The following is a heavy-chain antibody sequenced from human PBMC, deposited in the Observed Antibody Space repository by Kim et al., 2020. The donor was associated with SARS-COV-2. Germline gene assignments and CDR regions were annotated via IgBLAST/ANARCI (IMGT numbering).Heavy chain of an antibody. CDR3: AREGRGSSWYHYYYGMDV. Sequence: GGSLRLSCAASGFTFSSYWMSWVRQAPGKGLEWVANIKQDGSEKYYVDSVKGRFTISRDNAKNSLYLQMNSLRAEDTAVYYCAREGRGSSWYHYYYGMDVWGQGTTVTVSS. CDR2: IKQDGSEK. D-gene: IGHD6-13*01. CDR1: GFTFSSYW. J-gene: IGHJ6*02. V-gene: IGHV3-7*01.